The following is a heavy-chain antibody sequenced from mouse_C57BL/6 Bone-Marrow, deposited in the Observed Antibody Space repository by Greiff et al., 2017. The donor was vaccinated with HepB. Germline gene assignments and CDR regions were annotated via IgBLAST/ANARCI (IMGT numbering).Heavy chain of an antibody. CDR3: ARSGTTVVYWYFDV. CDR2: INPSTGGT. J-gene: IGHJ1*03. Sequence: VQLKQSGPELVKPGASVKISCKASGYSFTGYYMNWVKQSPEKSLEWIGEINPSTGGTTYNQKFKAKATLTVDKSSSTAYMQLKSLTSEDSAVYYCARSGTTVVYWYFDVWGTGTTVTVSS. CDR1: GYSFTGYY. V-gene: IGHV1-42*01. D-gene: IGHD1-1*01.